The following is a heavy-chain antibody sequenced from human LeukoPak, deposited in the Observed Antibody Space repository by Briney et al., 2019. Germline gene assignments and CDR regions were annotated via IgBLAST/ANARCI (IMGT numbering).Heavy chain of an antibody. J-gene: IGHJ6*03. V-gene: IGHV4-34*01. CDR1: GGSFSGYY. D-gene: IGHD6-13*01. Sequence: SETLPLTCAVYGGSFSGYYWSWIRQPPGKGLEWIGEINHSGSTNYNPSLKSRVTISVDTSKNQFSLKLSSVTAADTAVYYCARGSSSWNYYYYYMDVWGKGTTVTVSS. CDR2: INHSGST. CDR3: ARGSSSWNYYYYYMDV.